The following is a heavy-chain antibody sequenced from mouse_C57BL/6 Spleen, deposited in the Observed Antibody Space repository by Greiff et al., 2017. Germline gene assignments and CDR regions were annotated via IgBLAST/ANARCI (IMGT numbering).Heavy chain of an antibody. CDR2: ISSGSSTI. V-gene: IGHV5-17*01. Sequence: EVMLVESGGGLVKPGGSLKLSCAASGFTFSDYGMHWVRQAPEKGLEWVAYISSGSSTIYYADTVKGRFTISRDNAKNTLFLQMTSLRSEDTAMYYCARCYDGYYDYAMDYWGQGTSVTVSS. D-gene: IGHD2-3*01. CDR1: GFTFSDYG. J-gene: IGHJ4*01. CDR3: ARCYDGYYDYAMDY.